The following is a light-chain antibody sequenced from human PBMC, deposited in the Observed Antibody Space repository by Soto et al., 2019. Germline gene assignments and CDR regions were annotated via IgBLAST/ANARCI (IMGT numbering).Light chain of an antibody. J-gene: IGKJ4*01. CDR2: DTS. V-gene: IGKV3-15*01. Sequence: EVVMTQSPATLSVSPGEGATLSCRAVQGIGDTLAWYQHKPGLTPRIITCDTSTRAPGLQASFSGSRYGTEFTFAINCLQSEAFAVYYCHRYNIWPLTIGGGTTADI. CDR3: HRYNIWPLT. CDR1: QGIGDT.